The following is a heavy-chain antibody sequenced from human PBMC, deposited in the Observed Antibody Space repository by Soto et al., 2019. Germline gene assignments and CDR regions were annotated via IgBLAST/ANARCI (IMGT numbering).Heavy chain of an antibody. CDR2: ISGSGDST. D-gene: IGHD6-19*01. CDR1: GFTFSTYA. CDR3: AKERSSGWSFDY. V-gene: IGHV3-23*01. J-gene: IGHJ4*02. Sequence: EVQLLESGGGLVQPGGSLRLSCAASGFTFSTYAMNWVRQAPGKGLEWVSGISGSGDSTYYADSVKGWFTVSRDNYKNTLYLQMNSLRGEDTAVFYCAKERSSGWSFDYWGQGTLVTVSP.